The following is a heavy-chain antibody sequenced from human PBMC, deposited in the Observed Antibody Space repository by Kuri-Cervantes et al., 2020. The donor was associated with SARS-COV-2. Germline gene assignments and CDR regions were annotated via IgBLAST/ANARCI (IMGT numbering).Heavy chain of an antibody. CDR3: ASSNLGVLREPNAFYI. D-gene: IGHD3-3*01. Sequence: SVNDSCKASGGTFSSYAICWVRQAPGQGLEWMGRIIPIFGTANYAQKFQGRVTITADESTSTAYMELSSLRSEDTAVYYCASSNLGVLREPNAFYIWGQGTMVTVSS. CDR1: GGTFSSYA. CDR2: IIPIFGTA. V-gene: IGHV1-69*13. J-gene: IGHJ3*02.